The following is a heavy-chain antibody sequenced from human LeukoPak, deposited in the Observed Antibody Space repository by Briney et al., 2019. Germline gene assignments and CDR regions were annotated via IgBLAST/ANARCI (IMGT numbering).Heavy chain of an antibody. CDR2: IYWNGDK. CDR1: GFSLSTSGVS. CDR3: ARRDGWFDP. Sequence: SGPTLVKPTQTLTLTCTFTGFSLSTSGVSVGWIRQPPGKALEWLALIYWNGDKRYSPSLRSRLTITKDTSKNQVVLTMTNMDPVDTATYYCARRDGWFDPWGQGTLVTVSS. J-gene: IGHJ5*02. V-gene: IGHV2-5*01.